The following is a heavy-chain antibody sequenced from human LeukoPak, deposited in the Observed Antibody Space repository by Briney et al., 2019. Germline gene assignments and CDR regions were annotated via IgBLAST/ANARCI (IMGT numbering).Heavy chain of an antibody. Sequence: ASVKVSCKASGYTFTGYYMHWVRQAPGQGLEWMGWINPNSGGTNYAQKFQGRVTMTRDTSISTAYMELSRLRSEDTAVYYCASRYSSSWYNAFDIWGQGTMVTVSS. D-gene: IGHD6-13*01. CDR3: ASRYSSSWYNAFDI. J-gene: IGHJ3*02. CDR2: INPNSGGT. V-gene: IGHV1-2*02. CDR1: GYTFTGYY.